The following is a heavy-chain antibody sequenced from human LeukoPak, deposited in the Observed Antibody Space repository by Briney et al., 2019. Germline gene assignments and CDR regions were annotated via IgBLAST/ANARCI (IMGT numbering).Heavy chain of an antibody. V-gene: IGHV4-59*01. CDR2: IYYSGST. D-gene: IGHD3-16*01. Sequence: RSSETLSLTCTVSGGSISSYYWSWIRQPPGKGLEWVGYIYYSGSTNYNPSLKSRVTISVDTSKNQFSLKLSSVTAADTAVYYCARRGGDMPARGFMDVWGKGTTVTVSS. CDR3: ARRGGDMPARGFMDV. CDR1: GGSISSYY. J-gene: IGHJ6*03.